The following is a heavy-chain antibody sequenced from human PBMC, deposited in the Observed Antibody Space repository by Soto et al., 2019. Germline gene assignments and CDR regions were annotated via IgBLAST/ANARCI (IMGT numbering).Heavy chain of an antibody. J-gene: IGHJ4*02. Sequence: PSETLSLTCVVSGGSLSDYFWSWIRQPPGMALEWIGEINHLGSINYNPSLKSRVTMSVDTSKNQFSLTLNSVTAADTATYYCGRRATIFGVVINFDYWAREPWSPSPQ. D-gene: IGHD3-3*01. CDR1: GGSLSDYF. CDR3: GRRATIFGVVINFDY. CDR2: INHLGSI. V-gene: IGHV4-34*01.